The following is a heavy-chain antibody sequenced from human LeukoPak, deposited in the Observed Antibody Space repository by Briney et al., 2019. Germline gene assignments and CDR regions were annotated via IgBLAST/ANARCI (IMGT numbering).Heavy chain of an antibody. CDR2: INPSGGST. CDR3: ARGTGEPWSGYYRSSRGHYYYYMDV. CDR1: GYTSTSYY. Sequence: ASVKVSCKASGYTSTSYYMHWVRQAPGQGLEWMGIINPSGGSTSYAQKFQGRVTMTRDTSTSTVYMELSSLRSEDTAVYYCARGTGEPWSGYYRSSRGHYYYYMDVWGKGTTVTVSS. J-gene: IGHJ6*03. D-gene: IGHD3-3*01. V-gene: IGHV1-46*01.